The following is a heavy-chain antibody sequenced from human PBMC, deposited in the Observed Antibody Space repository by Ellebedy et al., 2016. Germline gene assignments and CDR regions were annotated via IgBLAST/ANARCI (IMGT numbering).Heavy chain of an antibody. D-gene: IGHD4-17*01. CDR3: AHRATVTNVDY. J-gene: IGHJ4*02. CDR2: IYGNDDP. CDR1: GFSLTTSQLV. Sequence: SGPTLVQPTQTLTLTCTFSGFSLTTSQLVVGWVRQPPGKALESLAFIYGNDDPHYSPSLRTRLTITRDSSKNQVILTMTNMDPVDKATYFCAHRATVTNVDYWGRGTLVTVSS. V-gene: IGHV2-5*01.